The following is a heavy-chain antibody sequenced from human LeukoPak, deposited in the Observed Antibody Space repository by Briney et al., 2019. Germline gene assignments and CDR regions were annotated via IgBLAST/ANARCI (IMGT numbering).Heavy chain of an antibody. CDR1: GGTFSSYA. Sequence: ASVKVSCKASGGTFSSYAISWVRQAPGQGLEWMGGIIPIFGTANYAQKFQGRVTITTDESTSTAYMELSSLRSDDTAVYYCARGGYVSSGSNWFDPWGQGTLVTVSS. J-gene: IGHJ5*02. D-gene: IGHD3-22*01. CDR3: ARGGYVSSGSNWFDP. V-gene: IGHV1-69*05. CDR2: IIPIFGTA.